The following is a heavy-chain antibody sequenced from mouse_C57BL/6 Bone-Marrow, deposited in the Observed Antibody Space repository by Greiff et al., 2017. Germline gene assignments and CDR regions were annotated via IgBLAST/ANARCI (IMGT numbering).Heavy chain of an antibody. Sequence: QVQLQQSGAELARPGASVKMSCKASGYTFTSYTMHWVKQRPGQGLEWIGYINPSSGYTKYNQKFKDKATLTVDKSSSTAYMQLSSLTSEDSSVYYCVRGGVVAPYFDYWGQGTTLTVSS. D-gene: IGHD1-1*01. V-gene: IGHV1-4*01. CDR1: GYTFTSYT. J-gene: IGHJ2*01. CDR3: VRGGVVAPYFDY. CDR2: INPSSGYT.